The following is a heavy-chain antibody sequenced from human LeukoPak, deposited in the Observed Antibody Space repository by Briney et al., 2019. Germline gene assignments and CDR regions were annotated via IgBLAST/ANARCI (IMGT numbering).Heavy chain of an antibody. CDR2: ISWDGGST. J-gene: IGHJ4*02. CDR1: GFTFDDYT. D-gene: IGHD6-13*01. V-gene: IGHV3-43*01. Sequence: GGSLRLSCAASGFTFDDYTMHWVRQAPGKGLEWVSLISWDGGSTYYADSVKGRFTISRDNSKNSLYLQMNSLRTEDTALYYCAKDMGYSSSWYFVYWGQGTLVTVSS. CDR3: AKDMGYSSSWYFVY.